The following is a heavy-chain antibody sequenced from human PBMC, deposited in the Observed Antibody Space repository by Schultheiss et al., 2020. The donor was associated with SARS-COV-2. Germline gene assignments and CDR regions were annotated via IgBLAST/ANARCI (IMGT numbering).Heavy chain of an antibody. CDR2: IYHSGST. D-gene: IGHD2-2*02. J-gene: IGHJ6*02. Sequence: GSLRLSCAASGFIFNVAWMTWIRPAPGKGLEWIGEIYHSGSTNYNPSLKSRVTISVDTSKNQFSLKLSSVTAADTAVYYCARGSDCSSTSCYRGGRYYYYGMDVWGQGTTVTVSS. CDR3: ARGSDCSSTSCYRGGRYYYYGMDV. V-gene: IGHV4-4*02. CDR1: GFIFNVAW.